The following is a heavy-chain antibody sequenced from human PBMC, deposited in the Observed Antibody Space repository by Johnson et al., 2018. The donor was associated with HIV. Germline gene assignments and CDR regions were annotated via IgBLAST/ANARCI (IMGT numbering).Heavy chain of an antibody. CDR1: GFTFSSYG. Sequence: MLLVESGGGVVQPGKSLRLSCVASGFTFSSYGMHWVRQAPGRGLEWVGRIKSKTDGGTTDYAAPVKGRFTISRDDSKNTLYLQMNSLKTEDTAVYYCTTDGGVPVAHHDAFDVGGQGTMVTVSS. CDR3: TTDGGVPVAHHDAFDV. J-gene: IGHJ3*01. V-gene: IGHV3-15*01. D-gene: IGHD2-8*02. CDR2: IKSKTDGGTT.